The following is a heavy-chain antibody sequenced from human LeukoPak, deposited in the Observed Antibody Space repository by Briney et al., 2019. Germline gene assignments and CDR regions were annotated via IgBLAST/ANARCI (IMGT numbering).Heavy chain of an antibody. CDR3: ATGVGATAFDY. CDR1: GGSISSYY. J-gene: IGHJ4*02. D-gene: IGHD1-26*01. CDR2: IYYSGST. V-gene: IGHV4-59*01. Sequence: SETLSLTCTVSGGSISSYYWSWIRQPPGKGLEWIGYIYYSGSTNYNPSLKSRVTISVDTSKNQFSLKLSSVTAADTAVYYCATGVGATAFDYWGQGTLVTVSS.